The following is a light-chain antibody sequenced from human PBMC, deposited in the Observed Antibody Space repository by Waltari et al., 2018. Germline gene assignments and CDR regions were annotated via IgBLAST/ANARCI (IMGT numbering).Light chain of an antibody. CDR2: EDS. V-gene: IGLV3-10*01. J-gene: IGLJ2*01. Sequence: SYELTQPPSVSVSPGPTARITCSVDALPKKYAYWYQQKAGQAPVLVIFEDSKRPPGIPERFSGSSSGTVATLTISGAQVEDEADYYCYSTDSSGDHQVFGGGTKLTVL. CDR3: YSTDSSGDHQV. CDR1: ALPKKY.